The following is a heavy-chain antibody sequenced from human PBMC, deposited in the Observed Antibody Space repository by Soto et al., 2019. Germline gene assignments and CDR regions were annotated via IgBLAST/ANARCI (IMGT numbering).Heavy chain of an antibody. CDR3: ARDRGLYYDSSGYGMDV. CDR1: GYTFTSYA. J-gene: IGHJ6*02. D-gene: IGHD3-22*01. V-gene: IGHV1-3*01. CDR2: INAGNGNT. Sequence: QVQLVQSGAEVKKPGASVKVSCKASGYTFTSYAMHWVRQAPGQRREWMGWINAGNGNTKYSQKFQGRVTITRDTSASRAYMELSGMRSEDTAVNYCARDRGLYYDSSGYGMDVWGQGTTVTVS.